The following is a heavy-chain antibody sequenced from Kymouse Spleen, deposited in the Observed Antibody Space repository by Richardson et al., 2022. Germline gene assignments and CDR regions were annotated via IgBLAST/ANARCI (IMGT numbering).Heavy chain of an antibody. D-gene: IGHD3-10*01. CDR2: IYPGDSDT. CDR3: ARITMVRGVISDWFDP. J-gene: IGHJ5*02. V-gene: IGHV5-51*01. CDR1: GYSFTSYW. Sequence: EVQLVQSGAEVKKPGESLKISCKGSGYSFTSYWIGWVRQMPGKGLEWMGIIYPGDSDTRYSPSFQGQVTISADKSISTAYLQWSSLKASDTAMYYCARITMVRGVISDWFDPWGQGTLVTVSS.